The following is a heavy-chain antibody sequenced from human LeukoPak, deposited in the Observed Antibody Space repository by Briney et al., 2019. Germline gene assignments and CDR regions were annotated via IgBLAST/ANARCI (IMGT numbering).Heavy chain of an antibody. J-gene: IGHJ5*02. V-gene: IGHV3-23*01. Sequence: GGSLRLSCAASGFTFSTHAMSWVRQAPGKGLEWVSSISGSGGSTHYADSVKGRFTISKDTSKKTVHLQMNSLRAEDTAVYYCAKSGAQWLVQENWFDPWGQGTLVTVSS. CDR2: ISGSGGST. D-gene: IGHD6-19*01. CDR1: GFTFSTHA. CDR3: AKSGAQWLVQENWFDP.